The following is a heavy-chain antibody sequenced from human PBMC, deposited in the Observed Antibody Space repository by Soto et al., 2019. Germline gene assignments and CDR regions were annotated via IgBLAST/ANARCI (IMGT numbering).Heavy chain of an antibody. CDR2: ISFDGSDK. V-gene: IGHV3-30*18. D-gene: IGHD1-1*01. CDR3: AKDRDTARYNWNPDY. Sequence: QGQLVESGGGVVQPGRSLRLSCEVSGFTFSTYGMHWVRQAPGKGLEWVAVISFDGSDKHYIDSLKGRFTISRDNSKNTLYLQMNSLRPEDTAVYYCAKDRDTARYNWNPDYWGQGALVTVSS. CDR1: GFTFSTYG. J-gene: IGHJ4*02.